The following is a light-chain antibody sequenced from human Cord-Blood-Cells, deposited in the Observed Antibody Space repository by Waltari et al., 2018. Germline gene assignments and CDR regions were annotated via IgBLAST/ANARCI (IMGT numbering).Light chain of an antibody. CDR3: QQYGSSPYT. V-gene: IGKV3-20*01. J-gene: IGKJ2*01. Sequence: EIVLTQSPGTLSLSPGERATLSCRASQSVSSSYLAWYQQKPGQAPRHLIYGASSRATGIPDRFSGSGSGTDFILTISRLEPEDFAVYYCQQYGSSPYTFGQGTKLEIK. CDR2: GAS. CDR1: QSVSSSY.